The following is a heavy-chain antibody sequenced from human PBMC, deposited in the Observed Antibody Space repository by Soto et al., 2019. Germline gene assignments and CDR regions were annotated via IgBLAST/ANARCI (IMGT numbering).Heavy chain of an antibody. Sequence: SVKVSCKVSGGAFTNYSLNWVRHAPGQGLEWLGGIIPLHNTSNYSLKLLGRGSVTADISANTVYMHLSGLTSDDTATYYCAIWSDWNPLYYRGMDVWGQGTTVTVSS. D-gene: IGHD1-1*01. J-gene: IGHJ6*02. CDR3: AIWSDWNPLYYRGMDV. CDR2: IIPLHNTS. V-gene: IGHV1-69*08. CDR1: GGAFTNYS.